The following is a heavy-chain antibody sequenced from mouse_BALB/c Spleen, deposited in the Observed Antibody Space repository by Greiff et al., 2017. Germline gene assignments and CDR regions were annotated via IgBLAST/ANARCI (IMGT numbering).Heavy chain of an antibody. Sequence: VKLVESGAELAKPGASVKMSCKASGYTFTSYWMHWVKQRPGQGLEWIGYINPSTGYTEYNQKFKDKATLTADKSSSTAYMQLSSLTSEDSAVYYCARSDYGSSPSWFAYWGQGTLVTVSA. D-gene: IGHD1-1*01. CDR3: ARSDYGSSPSWFAY. V-gene: IGHV1-7*01. CDR1: GYTFTSYW. CDR2: INPSTGYT. J-gene: IGHJ3*01.